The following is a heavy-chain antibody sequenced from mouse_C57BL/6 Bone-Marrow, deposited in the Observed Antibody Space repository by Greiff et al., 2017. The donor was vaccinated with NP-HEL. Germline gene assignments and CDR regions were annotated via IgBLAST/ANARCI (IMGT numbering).Heavy chain of an antibody. Sequence: VQLQQSGAELVRPGASVTLSCKASGYTFTDYEMHWVKQTPVHGLEWIGAIDPETGGTAYNQKCKGKAILTADKSSSTAYMELRSLTSEDSAVYYCTGFAYWGQGTLVTVSA. CDR3: TGFAY. J-gene: IGHJ3*01. CDR2: IDPETGGT. CDR1: GYTFTDYE. V-gene: IGHV1-15*01.